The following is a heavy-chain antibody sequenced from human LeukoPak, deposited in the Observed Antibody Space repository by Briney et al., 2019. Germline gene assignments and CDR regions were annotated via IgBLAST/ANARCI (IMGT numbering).Heavy chain of an antibody. V-gene: IGHV4-59*01. CDR3: ARDSAWNWFDP. J-gene: IGHJ5*02. Sequence: SGTLSLTCTVSGGSISSYYWNWIRQPPGKGLEWIGYIHYSGSTNYNPSLKSRVTISVDTSKNQFSLKLSSVTAADTAVYYCARDSAWNWFDPWGQGTLVTVSS. CDR1: GGSISSYY. CDR2: IHYSGST.